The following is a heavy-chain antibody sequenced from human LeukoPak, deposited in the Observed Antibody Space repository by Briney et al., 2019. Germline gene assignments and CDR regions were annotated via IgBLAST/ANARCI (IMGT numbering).Heavy chain of an antibody. V-gene: IGHV3-11*01. CDR1: GFTFSDYY. CDR2: ISSSGSTI. D-gene: IGHD6-13*01. J-gene: IGHJ4*02. CDR3: ARASSSWFGARGVTDY. Sequence: GGSLRLSCAASGFTFSDYYMSWIRQVPGKGLEWVSYISSSGSTIYYADSVKGRFTISRDNAKNSLYLQMNSLRAEDTAVYYCARASSSWFGARGVTDYWGQGTLVTVSS.